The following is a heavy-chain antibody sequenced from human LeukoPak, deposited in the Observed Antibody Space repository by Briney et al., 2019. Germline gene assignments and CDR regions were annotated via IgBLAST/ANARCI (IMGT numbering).Heavy chain of an antibody. CDR1: GFTFSNYG. CDR2: ISYDGSNK. Sequence: GSLRLSCAAFGFTFSNYGMHWVRQAPGKGLQWVAVISYDGSNKYYADSVKGRFTISRDNSKNTLYLQMNSLRAEDTAVYYCARGQGAYYGSGSYGDYWGQGTLVTVSS. V-gene: IGHV3-30*03. CDR3: ARGQGAYYGSGSYGDY. D-gene: IGHD3-10*01. J-gene: IGHJ4*02.